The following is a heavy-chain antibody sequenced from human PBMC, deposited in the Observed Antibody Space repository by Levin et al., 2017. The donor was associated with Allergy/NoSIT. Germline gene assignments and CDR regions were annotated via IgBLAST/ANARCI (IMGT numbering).Heavy chain of an antibody. Sequence: ASVKVSCRASGYTFTNYYLDWVRQAPGQGLEWMGIINPRSGDTSYAQKFRGRVTMTGDKSTSTAYLEVSSLTSEDTAVYYCASGASRDIWGQGTMVTVSS. CDR3: ASGASRDI. V-gene: IGHV1-46*01. CDR1: GYTFTNYY. J-gene: IGHJ3*02. D-gene: IGHD1-26*01. CDR2: INPRSGDT.